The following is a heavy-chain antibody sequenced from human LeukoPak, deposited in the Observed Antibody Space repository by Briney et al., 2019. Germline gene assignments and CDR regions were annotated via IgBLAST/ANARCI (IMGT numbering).Heavy chain of an antibody. Sequence: GESLKISCKGSGYSFTSYWIGWVRQMPGKGLEWMGIIYPGGSDTRYSPSFQGQVTISADKSISTAYLQWSSLKASDTAMYYCARGKGGYYDSSGYSNWFDPWGQGTLVTVSS. V-gene: IGHV5-51*01. D-gene: IGHD3-22*01. CDR2: IYPGGSDT. CDR3: ARGKGGYYDSSGYSNWFDP. J-gene: IGHJ5*02. CDR1: GYSFTSYW.